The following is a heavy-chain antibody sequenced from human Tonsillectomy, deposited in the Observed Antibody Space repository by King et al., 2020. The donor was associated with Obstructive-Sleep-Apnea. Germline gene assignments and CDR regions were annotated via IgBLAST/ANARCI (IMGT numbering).Heavy chain of an antibody. D-gene: IGHD2-15*01. V-gene: IGHV4-39*02. Sequence: QLQESGPGLMKPSETLSLSCTVSGDSISRTSSYCGWFRQPPVKGLEYIGSIHYGGRADYNPSLKSRITISADTSKDHFLLKLTSVTAADTAVYFCARRSDLSWYFDLWGRGTLVTVSS. CDR3: ARRSDLSWYFDL. J-gene: IGHJ2*01. CDR1: GDSISRTSSY. CDR2: IHYGGRA.